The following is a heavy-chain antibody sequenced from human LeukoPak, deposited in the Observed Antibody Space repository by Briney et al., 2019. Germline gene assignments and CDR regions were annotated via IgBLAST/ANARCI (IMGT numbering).Heavy chain of an antibody. CDR3: AKKLGSSPGDFFDY. CDR1: GFIFSGYA. CDR2: INDNGGGT. V-gene: IGHV3-23*01. D-gene: IGHD6-6*01. J-gene: IGHJ4*02. Sequence: GGSLRLSCVASGFIFSGYAMSWVRQAPGKGLEWVSDINDNGGGTFYADSVKGRFSVSRDNSKNTLYMQMNSLRGGDTAVYYCAKKLGSSPGDFFDYWGQGTLVTVSS.